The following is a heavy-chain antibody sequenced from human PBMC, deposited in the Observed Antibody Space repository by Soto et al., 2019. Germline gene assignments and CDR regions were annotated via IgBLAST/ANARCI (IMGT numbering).Heavy chain of an antibody. D-gene: IGHD4-4*01. V-gene: IGHV1-69*12. CDR2: IIPLFRTP. CDR1: GGTFSSSA. J-gene: IGHJ6*02. Sequence: QVQLVQSGAEMKEPGSSVKVSCKTSGGTFSSSAISWLRQAPGQGLEWMGGIIPLFRTPDYAQKFQGRVTTAADXSXXXAXLELSSLRSEDTAVYYCARDNDRLQLGGNYYYILDVWGQGTTITVPS. CDR3: ARDNDRLQLGGNYYYILDV.